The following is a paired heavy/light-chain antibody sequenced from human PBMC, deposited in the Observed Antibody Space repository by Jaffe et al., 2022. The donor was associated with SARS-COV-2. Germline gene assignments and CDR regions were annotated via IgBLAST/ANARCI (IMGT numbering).Heavy chain of an antibody. CDR3: ARPARLRIFDWIEGAFDV. Sequence: EVQLLESGGGLAQPGGSLRLSCAASGFTFDTYAMTWVRQAPGQGLEWVSTISGGGGTTYYADSVKGRFTISRDNSKNTLYLQVHSLRAEDTAVYYCARPARLRIFDWIEGAFDVWGQGTMVTVSS. V-gene: IGHV3-23*01. J-gene: IGHJ3*01. D-gene: IGHD3-9*01. CDR1: GFTFDTYA. CDR2: ISGGGGTT.
Light chain of an antibody. CDR1: QGIASY. J-gene: IGKJ4*01. V-gene: IGKV1-9*01. Sequence: DIQLTQSPSFLSASVGDRVTITCRASQGIASYLGWYQQAPGKAPKLLIYAASILQSGVPSRFSGSGSGTEFTLTISSLQPEDFATYYCQQLNSYPLTFGGGTKVEIK. CDR3: QQLNSYPLT. CDR2: AAS.